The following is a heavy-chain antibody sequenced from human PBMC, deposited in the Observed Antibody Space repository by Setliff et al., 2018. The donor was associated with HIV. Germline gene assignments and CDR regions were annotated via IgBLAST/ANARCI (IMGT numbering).Heavy chain of an antibody. V-gene: IGHV3-48*04. J-gene: IGHJ4*02. D-gene: IGHD3-3*01. CDR3: ARSVLQFLEWLPGYFDY. CDR2: ISSSGSTI. CDR1: GFTFSSYS. Sequence: GGSLRLSCAASGFTFSSYSMNWVRQAPGKGLEWVSYISSSGSTIYYADLLKGRFTISRDNPKNSLYLQMNSLRAEDTAVYYCARSVLQFLEWLPGYFDYWGQGTLVTVSS.